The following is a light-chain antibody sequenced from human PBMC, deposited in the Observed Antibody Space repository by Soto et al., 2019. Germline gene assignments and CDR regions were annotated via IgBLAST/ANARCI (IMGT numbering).Light chain of an antibody. CDR1: SSDVGGYNY. CDR2: EVN. V-gene: IGLV2-14*01. Sequence: QSALTQPASVSGSPGQSITISCTGTSSDVGGYNYVSWYQQHPGKAPKLMIYEVNNRPSGVSNRFSGSKSGNTASLTISGLQAEDEADYYCSSCTSSNTLLYVFGTGTKVTVL. CDR3: SSCTSSNTLLYV. J-gene: IGLJ1*01.